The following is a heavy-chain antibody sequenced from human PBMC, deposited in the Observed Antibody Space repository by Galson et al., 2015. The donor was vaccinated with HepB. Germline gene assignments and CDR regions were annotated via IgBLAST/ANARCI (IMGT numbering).Heavy chain of an antibody. D-gene: IGHD3-10*01. CDR3: AKVYLGSVGSSASWYFDL. Sequence: SLRLSCAASGFTFSSYTMNWVRQAPGKGLESVSYVSSTGTTIYYADSAKGRFTISRDSSKNLLYLQMNSLRDEDTAVYYCAKVYLGSVGSSASWYFDLWGRGALVTVSS. V-gene: IGHV3-48*02. CDR1: GFTFSSYT. J-gene: IGHJ2*01. CDR2: VSSTGTTI.